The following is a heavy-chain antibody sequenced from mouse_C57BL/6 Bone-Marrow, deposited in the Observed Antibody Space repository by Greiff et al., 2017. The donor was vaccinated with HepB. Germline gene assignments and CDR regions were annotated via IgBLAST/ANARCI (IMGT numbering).Heavy chain of an antibody. CDR1: GYTFTGYW. CDR2: ILPGSGST. V-gene: IGHV1-9*01. J-gene: IGHJ3*01. D-gene: IGHD2-4*01. CDR3: ASEVSAYDYLAWFAY. Sequence: VQLQQSGAELMKPGASVKLSCKATGYTFTGYWIEWVKQRPGHGLEWIGEILPGSGSTNYNEKFKGKATFTADTSSNTAYMQLSSLTTEDSAIYYCASEVSAYDYLAWFAYWGQGTLVTVSA.